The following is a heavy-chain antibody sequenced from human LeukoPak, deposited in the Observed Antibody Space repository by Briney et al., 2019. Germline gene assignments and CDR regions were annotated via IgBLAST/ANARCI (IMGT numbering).Heavy chain of an antibody. Sequence: GRSLRLSCAASGFTLSSYAMHWVRQAPGKGMEWVAVISYDGSNKYYADSVKGRFTISRDNSKNTLYLQMNSLRAEDTAVYYCALQGSTSPFDHWGQGTLVTVSS. CDR2: ISYDGSNK. D-gene: IGHD2-2*01. J-gene: IGHJ4*02. CDR3: ALQGSTSPFDH. CDR1: GFTLSSYA. V-gene: IGHV3-30*04.